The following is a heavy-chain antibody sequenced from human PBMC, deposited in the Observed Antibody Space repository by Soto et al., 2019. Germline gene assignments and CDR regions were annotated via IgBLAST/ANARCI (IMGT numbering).Heavy chain of an antibody. CDR3: ARDQLLYYYYGMDV. J-gene: IGHJ6*02. CDR2: IYHSGNT. CDR1: GGSISSDNW. Sequence: SETLSLTCAFSGGSISSDNWWSWVRQPPGKGLEWIGEIYHSGNTNYNPSLKSRVTISVDKSKNQFSLKLSSVTAADTAVYYCARDQLLYYYYGMDVWGQGTTVTVSS. D-gene: IGHD2-2*01. V-gene: IGHV4-4*02.